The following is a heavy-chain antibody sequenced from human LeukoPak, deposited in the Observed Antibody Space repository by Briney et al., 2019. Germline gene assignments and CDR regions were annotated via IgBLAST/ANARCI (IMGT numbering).Heavy chain of an antibody. CDR3: ARDTEYYDFWSGYGLGAFDI. CDR1: GYTFTSYY. J-gene: IGHJ3*02. Sequence: ASVKVSCKASGYTFTSYYMHWVRQAPGQGLEWMGIINPSGGSTSYAQKFQGRVTMTRDTSTSTVYMELSSLRSEDTAVYYCARDTEYYDFWSGYGLGAFDIRGQGTMVTVSS. V-gene: IGHV1-46*01. D-gene: IGHD3-3*01. CDR2: INPSGGST.